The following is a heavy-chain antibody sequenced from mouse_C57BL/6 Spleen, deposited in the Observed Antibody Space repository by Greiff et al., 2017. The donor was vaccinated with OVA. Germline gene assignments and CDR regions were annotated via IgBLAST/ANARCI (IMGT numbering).Heavy chain of an antibody. Sequence: VKLMESGAELMKPGASVKLSCKATGYTFTGYWIEWVKQRPGHGLEWIGEILPGSGSTNYNEKFKGKATFTADTSSNTAYMQLSSLTTEDSAIYYCASGITTVVDYYAMDYWGQGTSVTVSS. CDR2: ILPGSGST. V-gene: IGHV1-9*01. CDR3: ASGITTVVDYYAMDY. CDR1: GYTFTGYW. J-gene: IGHJ4*01. D-gene: IGHD1-1*01.